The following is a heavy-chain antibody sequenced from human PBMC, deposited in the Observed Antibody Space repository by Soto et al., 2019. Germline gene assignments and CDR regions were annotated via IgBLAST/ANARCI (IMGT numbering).Heavy chain of an antibody. J-gene: IGHJ5*02. CDR2: IYYSGST. Sequence: QLQLQESGPGLVKPSETLSLTCTVSGGSISSSSYYWGWIRQPPGKGLEWIGSIYYSGSTYYNPSLKSRVTISVDTSKNQFSLKLSSVTAADTAVYYCARHDLGSVLWFGEPPNWFDPWGQGTLVTVSS. D-gene: IGHD3-10*01. CDR3: ARHDLGSVLWFGEPPNWFDP. V-gene: IGHV4-39*01. CDR1: GGSISSSSYY.